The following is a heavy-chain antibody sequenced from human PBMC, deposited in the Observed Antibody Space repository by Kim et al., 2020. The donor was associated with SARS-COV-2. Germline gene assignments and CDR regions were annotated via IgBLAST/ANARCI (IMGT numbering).Heavy chain of an antibody. CDR1: GFSFSSYS. Sequence: GGSLRLSCAASGFSFSSYSMNWVRQAPAKGLEWVSSISRSSSYMYYADSVKGRFTISRDNAKNSLYLQMNSLRAEDTAVYYCARDLKRQSYYDILTGYYERESFDYWGQGTLVTVSS. V-gene: IGHV3-21*01. CDR2: ISRSSSYM. D-gene: IGHD3-9*01. CDR3: ARDLKRQSYYDILTGYYERESFDY. J-gene: IGHJ4*02.